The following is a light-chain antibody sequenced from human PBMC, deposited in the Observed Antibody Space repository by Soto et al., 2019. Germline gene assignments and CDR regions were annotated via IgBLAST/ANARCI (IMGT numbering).Light chain of an antibody. Sequence: LTQPPSASGTPGQRVIISCSGGSSNIGRNTVNWYQHLPGTAPRLPIYTNDQRPSGVPDRFSGPKSGTSASLAISGLQSEDEADYYCAAWDDTSSFVFGTGTKVTVL. CDR2: TND. J-gene: IGLJ1*01. V-gene: IGLV1-44*01. CDR1: SSNIGRNT. CDR3: AAWDDTSSFV.